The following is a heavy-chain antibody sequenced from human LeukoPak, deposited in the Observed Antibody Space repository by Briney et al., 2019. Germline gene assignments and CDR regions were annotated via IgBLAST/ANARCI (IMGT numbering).Heavy chain of an antibody. Sequence: PGGSLRLSCAASGFTFSSYSMNWVRQAPGKGLEWVSYISSSSSTIYYADSVKGRFTISRDNAKNSLYLQMNSLRAEDTAVYYCARESGYDEAQVDYWGQGTLVTVSS. J-gene: IGHJ4*02. D-gene: IGHD5-12*01. V-gene: IGHV3-48*01. CDR2: ISSSSSTI. CDR3: ARESGYDEAQVDY. CDR1: GFTFSSYS.